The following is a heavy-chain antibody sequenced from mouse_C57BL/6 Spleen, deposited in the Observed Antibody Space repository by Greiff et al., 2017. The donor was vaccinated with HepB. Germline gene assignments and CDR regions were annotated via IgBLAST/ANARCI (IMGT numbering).Heavy chain of an antibody. CDR3: ARGPADYSNFFDD. J-gene: IGHJ2*01. CDR1: GYTFTSYW. D-gene: IGHD2-5*01. Sequence: VQLQQPGAELVRPGTSVKLSCKASGYTFTSYWMHWVKQRPGQGLEWIGVIVPSDSYTNYNQKFKGKATLTVDTSSSTAYMQLSSLTSEDSAVYYCARGPADYSNFFDDWGQGTTLTVSS. V-gene: IGHV1-59*01. CDR2: IVPSDSYT.